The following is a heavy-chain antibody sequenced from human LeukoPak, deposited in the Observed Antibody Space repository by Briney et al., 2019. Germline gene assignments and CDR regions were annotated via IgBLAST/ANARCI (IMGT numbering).Heavy chain of an antibody. CDR2: ISTDGTYT. CDR3: ARELVGATPPYYYYYYMDV. CDR1: GFTFSSYW. D-gene: IGHD1-26*01. Sequence: GGSLRLSCAASGFTFSSYWMHWVRQAPGKGLVWVSRISTDGTYTEYADSVKGRFTISRDNSKNTLYLQMNSLRAEDTAVYYCARELVGATPPYYYYYYMDVWGKGTTVTVSS. V-gene: IGHV3-74*03. J-gene: IGHJ6*03.